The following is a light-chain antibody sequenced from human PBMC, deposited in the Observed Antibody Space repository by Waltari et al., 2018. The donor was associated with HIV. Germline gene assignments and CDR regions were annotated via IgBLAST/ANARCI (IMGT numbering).Light chain of an antibody. CDR1: ISNIAGNP. CDR2: SNN. Sequence: QSVLTQPPSASGTPGQRVSISCSGRISNIAGNPVDWYQQFPGTAPKLLIYSNNQRPSGVPDRFAGSKSGTSASLGISGLQSDDEADYYCASWDDSLNGWVFGGGTKLAVL. CDR3: ASWDDSLNGWV. J-gene: IGLJ3*02. V-gene: IGLV1-44*01.